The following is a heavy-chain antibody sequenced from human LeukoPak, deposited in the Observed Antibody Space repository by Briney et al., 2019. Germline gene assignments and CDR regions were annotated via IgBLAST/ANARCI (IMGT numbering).Heavy chain of an antibody. CDR3: ARVGGFRADSSENYFDY. J-gene: IGHJ4*02. Sequence: PSETLSLTCTVSGGSISSYYWSWIRQPAGKGLEWIGRIYTSGSTNYNPSLKSRVTISVDTSKNQFSLKLSSVTAADTAVYYCARVGGFRADSSENYFDYWGQGTLVTVSS. V-gene: IGHV4-4*07. D-gene: IGHD3-22*01. CDR2: IYTSGST. CDR1: GGSISSYY.